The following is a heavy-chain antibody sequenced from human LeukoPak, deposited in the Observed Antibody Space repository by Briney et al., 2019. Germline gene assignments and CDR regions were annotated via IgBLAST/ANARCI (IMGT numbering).Heavy chain of an antibody. J-gene: IGHJ3*02. D-gene: IGHD1-26*01. CDR2: ISSSSSYM. CDR3: ARGPPVGARRHSAFDI. Sequence: PGGSLRLSCAASGFTFSSFSMNWVRQAPGKGLEWVSSISSSSSYMYYADSVKGRFTISRDNAKNSLYLQLNSLRAEDTALYYCARGPPVGARRHSAFDIWGQGTMVTVSS. V-gene: IGHV3-21*04. CDR1: GFTFSSFS.